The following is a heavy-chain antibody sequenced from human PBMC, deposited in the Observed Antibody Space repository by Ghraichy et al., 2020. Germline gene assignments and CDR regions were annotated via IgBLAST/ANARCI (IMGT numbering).Heavy chain of an antibody. CDR3: NPFYNYGLGHYYPTDH. Sequence: GGLRLSCVASGFAFRDNWMHWVRQAPGKGLVWVSRINADGSSTNYADSAKGRFTISRDNAKNTLYLQMNSLRAEDTAVYYCNPFYNYGLGHYYPTDHWGQGTLVTVSS. CDR1: GFAFRDNW. J-gene: IGHJ4*02. CDR2: INADGSST. D-gene: IGHD3-10*01. V-gene: IGHV3-74*01.